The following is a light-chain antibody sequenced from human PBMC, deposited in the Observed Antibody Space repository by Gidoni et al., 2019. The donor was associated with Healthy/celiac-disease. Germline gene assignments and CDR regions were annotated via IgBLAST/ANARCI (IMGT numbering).Light chain of an antibody. Sequence: EIGFTQSRATLSLSPGERATLACRASQSVSSSLAWYQQKPGQAPRLLIYDASNKATGIPARFSGSGSGTDFTLTISSLEPEDFAVYYCQQRSNWLYTFGQGTKLEIK. J-gene: IGKJ2*01. CDR1: QSVSSS. CDR2: DAS. CDR3: QQRSNWLYT. V-gene: IGKV3-11*01.